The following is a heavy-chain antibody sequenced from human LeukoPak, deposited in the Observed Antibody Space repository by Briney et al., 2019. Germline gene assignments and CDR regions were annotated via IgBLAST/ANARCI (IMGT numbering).Heavy chain of an antibody. V-gene: IGHV3-23*01. CDR3: ARTSPYCSSTSCYPFDY. J-gene: IGHJ4*02. D-gene: IGHD2-2*01. CDR2: ISGSGGST. Sequence: GGSLRLSCAASGFTFSSYAMSWVRQAPGKGLEWVSAISGSGGSTYYADSVKGRFTISRDNSKNTLYLQMNSLRAEDTAVYYCARTSPYCSSTSCYPFDYWGQGTLVTVSS. CDR1: GFTFSSYA.